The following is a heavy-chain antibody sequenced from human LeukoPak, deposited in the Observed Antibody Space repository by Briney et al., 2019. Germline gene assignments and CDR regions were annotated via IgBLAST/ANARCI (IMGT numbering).Heavy chain of an antibody. D-gene: IGHD6-19*01. J-gene: IGHJ4*02. CDR2: IKDDGSQK. CDR3: ARGSGWCDY. Sequence: SGGPLRLSCAASGFTFSGYWMTWVRQAPGKGLEWVANIKDDGSQKYYVDSVKGRFTVSRDNAKNSLYLQINSLRAEDTAVYYCARGSGWCDYWGQGTLVTVSS. V-gene: IGHV3-7*03. CDR1: GFTFSGYW.